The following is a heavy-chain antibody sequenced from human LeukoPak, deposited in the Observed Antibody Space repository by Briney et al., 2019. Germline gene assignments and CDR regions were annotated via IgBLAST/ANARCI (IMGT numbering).Heavy chain of an antibody. CDR2: INPDTGKP. Sequence: ASVKVSCKASGYTLNTHSITWVRQAPGQGLEWLGWINPDTGKPTYAQDFTGRFVFSSDKSVSTTYLQISSLKAEDTAVYYCAREVVRFDYWGQGTLVAVSS. V-gene: IGHV7-4-1*02. CDR3: AREVVRFDY. J-gene: IGHJ4*02. CDR1: GYTLNTHS. D-gene: IGHD6-6*01.